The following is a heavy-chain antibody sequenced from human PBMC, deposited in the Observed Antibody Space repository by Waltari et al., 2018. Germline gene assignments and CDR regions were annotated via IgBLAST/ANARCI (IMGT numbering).Heavy chain of an antibody. D-gene: IGHD3-22*01. Sequence: QVQLVQSGAEVKKPGASVKVPCQASGYIFTGYYMHWVRQAPGQGLEWMQWSSPNRCDTSCAQRFQVRVTMTWETSISSDYMVRSWLTSDDTAVYYCAGGEKYYVRSGYFPFLNFWGQGTLVTVSS. V-gene: IGHV1-2*02. CDR1: GYIFTGYY. CDR3: AGGEKYYVRSGYFPFLNF. J-gene: IGHJ4*02. CDR2: SSPNRCDT.